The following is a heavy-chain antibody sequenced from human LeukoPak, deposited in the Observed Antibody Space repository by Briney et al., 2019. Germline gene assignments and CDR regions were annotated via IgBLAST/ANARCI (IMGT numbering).Heavy chain of an antibody. V-gene: IGHV1-18*01. CDR1: GYTFTSYG. Sequence: ASVKVSCKASGYTFTSYGISWVRQAPGQGLEWMGWISAYNGNTNYAQKLQGRVTMTTDTSTSTAYMELRSLRSDDTAVYYYAIDYYDSSGYFTDDYWGQGTLVTVSS. CDR3: AIDYYDSSGYFTDDY. D-gene: IGHD3-22*01. CDR2: ISAYNGNT. J-gene: IGHJ4*02.